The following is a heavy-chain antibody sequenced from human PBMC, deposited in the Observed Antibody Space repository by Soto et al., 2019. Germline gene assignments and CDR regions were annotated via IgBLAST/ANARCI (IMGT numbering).Heavy chain of an antibody. D-gene: IGHD3-9*01. CDR3: ARGYYDLLTGYYLGY. CDR2: IYYSGST. V-gene: IGHV4-59*08. Sequence: SETLSLTCTVSGGSMSRYYWTWIRQPPGKGLEWIGYIYYSGSTNYNPSLKSRVTISIDTSKNQFSLKLSSVTAADTAVYYCARGYYDLLTGYYLGYWGQGTLVTVSS. CDR1: GGSMSRYY. J-gene: IGHJ4*02.